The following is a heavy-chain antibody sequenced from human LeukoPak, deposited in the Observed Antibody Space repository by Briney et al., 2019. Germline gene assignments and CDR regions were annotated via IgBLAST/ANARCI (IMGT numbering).Heavy chain of an antibody. CDR3: ARSGRRGLLGTTVTSMRWFDP. CDR1: GDPISSGSYY. CDR2: IYTSGST. J-gene: IGHJ5*02. D-gene: IGHD4-17*01. V-gene: IGHV4-61*02. Sequence: SETLSLTCTVSGDPISSGSYYWSWIRQPAGKGLEWIGRIYTSGSTNYNPSLKSRVTISVDTSKNQFSLKLSSVTAADTAVYYCARSGRRGLLGTTVTSMRWFDPWGQGTLVTVSS.